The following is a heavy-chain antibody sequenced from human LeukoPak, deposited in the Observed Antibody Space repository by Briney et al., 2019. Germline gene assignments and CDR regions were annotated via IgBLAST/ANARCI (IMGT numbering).Heavy chain of an antibody. CDR2: ISWNSGSI. V-gene: IGHV3-9*01. CDR1: GFTFDDYA. D-gene: IGHD3-22*01. CDR3: AKVGDSSGYYYIDY. Sequence: GGSLRLSCAASGFTFDDYAMHRVRQAPGKGLEWVSGISWNSGSIGYADSVKGRFTISRDNAKNSLYLQMNSLRAEDTALYYCAKVGDSSGYYYIDYWGQGTLVTVSS. J-gene: IGHJ4*02.